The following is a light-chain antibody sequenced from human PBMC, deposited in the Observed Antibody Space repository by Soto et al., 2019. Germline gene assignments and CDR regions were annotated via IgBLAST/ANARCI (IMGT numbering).Light chain of an antibody. CDR1: QSVRSNY. CDR3: HQYHTSPLM. CDR2: GAS. J-gene: IGKJ1*01. Sequence: EIVLTQSPGTLSLSPGETATLACRASQSVRSNYLAWYQQKPGQAPRLLIYGASTRATGIPDKFSGSGSGTAFTLTISRLEPEDLAVYYCHQYHTSPLMFGQGTKVEIK. V-gene: IGKV3-20*01.